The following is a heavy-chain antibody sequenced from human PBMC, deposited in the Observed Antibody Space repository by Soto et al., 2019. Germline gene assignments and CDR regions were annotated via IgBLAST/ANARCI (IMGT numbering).Heavy chain of an antibody. CDR2: ISWNSGSI. CDR1: GFTFDDYA. V-gene: IGHV3-9*01. Sequence: GGSLRLSCAASGFTFDDYAMHWVRQAPGKGLEWVSGISWNSGSIGYADPVKGRFTISRDNAKNSLYLQMNSLRAEDTALYYCAKGFDSSKLIDHWGKGTLVTVSS. D-gene: IGHD6-13*01. J-gene: IGHJ4*02. CDR3: AKGFDSSKLIDH.